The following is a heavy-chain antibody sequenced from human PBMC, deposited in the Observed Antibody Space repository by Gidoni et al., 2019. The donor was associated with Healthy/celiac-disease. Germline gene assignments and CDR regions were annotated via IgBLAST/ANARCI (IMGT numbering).Heavy chain of an antibody. Sequence: QVQLVQPGAEVKKPGSSVKVSCKVSGGTFSSYAISWVRQAPGQGLAWMGGIIPIFGTANYAQKFQGRVTITADESTSTAYMELSSLRSEDTAVYYCARIGIAAARSWFDPWGQGTLVTVSS. CDR2: IIPIFGTA. CDR3: ARIGIAAARSWFDP. CDR1: GGTFSSYA. D-gene: IGHD6-13*01. V-gene: IGHV1-69*01. J-gene: IGHJ5*02.